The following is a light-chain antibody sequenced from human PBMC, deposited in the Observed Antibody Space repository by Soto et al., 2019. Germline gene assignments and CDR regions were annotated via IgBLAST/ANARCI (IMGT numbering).Light chain of an antibody. J-gene: IGKJ1*01. CDR3: QKYDGTGT. CDR2: GAS. V-gene: IGKV3-20*01. Sequence: EIVLTQSPDTLSLSPGERATLSCRASQFFGSDYLAWYQQKPGQPPRLLIYGASRRATGIPDRFSGRGSGTDFTITISSLEPEDFAMYYCQKYDGTGTFGQGTKVEIK. CDR1: QFFGSDY.